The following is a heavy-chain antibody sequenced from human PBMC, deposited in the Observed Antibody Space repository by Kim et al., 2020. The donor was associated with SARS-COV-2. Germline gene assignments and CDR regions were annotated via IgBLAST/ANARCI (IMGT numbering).Heavy chain of an antibody. CDR2: INAGNGNT. CDR1: GYTFTSYA. V-gene: IGHV1-3*01. D-gene: IGHD3-22*01. Sequence: ASVKVSCKASGYTFTSYAMHWVRQAPGQRLEWLGWINAGNGNTKYSQKFQGTVTITRDTSASTAYMELSSLRSEDTAVYYCARAQPYYYDSSGYFDYWGQGTLVTVSS. J-gene: IGHJ4*02. CDR3: ARAQPYYYDSSGYFDY.